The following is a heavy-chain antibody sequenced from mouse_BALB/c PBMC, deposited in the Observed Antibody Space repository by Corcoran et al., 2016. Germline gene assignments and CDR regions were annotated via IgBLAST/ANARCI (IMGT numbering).Heavy chain of an antibody. D-gene: IGHD1-3*01. Sequence: QIQLVQSGPELKKPGETVKISCKAYGYTFTNYGMNWVKQAPGKGLKWMGWINTYTGEPTYADDFKGRFAFSLETSASTAYLQINNLKNEDTATYFWAMAVNFFYAMDYWGQGTTVTVSS. CDR1: GYTFTNYG. J-gene: IGHJ4*01. V-gene: IGHV9-3-1*01. CDR3: AMAVNFFYAMDY. CDR2: INTYTGEP.